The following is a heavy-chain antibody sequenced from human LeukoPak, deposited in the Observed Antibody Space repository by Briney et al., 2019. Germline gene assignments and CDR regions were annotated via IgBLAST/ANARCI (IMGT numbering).Heavy chain of an antibody. CDR1: GSTFTDYY. D-gene: IGHD5-18*01. J-gene: IGHJ4*02. CDR2: VDPEDGET. Sequence: GASVKISCKVSGSTFTDYYMHWLQQAPGKGLEWMGLVDPEDGETIYAEKFQGRVTITADTSTDTAYMELSSLRSEDTAVYYCATDKKYGIPYFDYWGQGTLVTVSS. CDR3: ATDKKYGIPYFDY. V-gene: IGHV1-69-2*01.